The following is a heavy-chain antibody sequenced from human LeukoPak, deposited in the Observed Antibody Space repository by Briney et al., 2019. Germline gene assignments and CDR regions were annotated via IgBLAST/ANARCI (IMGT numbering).Heavy chain of an antibody. CDR2: INPSGGST. CDR3: ARVASRTLGIDY. CDR1: GYTFTSYY. Sequence: ASVKVSCKASGYTFTSYYMHWVRQAPGQGLEWMGIINPSGGSTSYAQKFQGRVAMTRDTSISTVYMELSSLRSDDTAVYFCARVASRTLGIDYWGQGTLVIVSS. V-gene: IGHV1-46*01. D-gene: IGHD7-27*01. J-gene: IGHJ4*02.